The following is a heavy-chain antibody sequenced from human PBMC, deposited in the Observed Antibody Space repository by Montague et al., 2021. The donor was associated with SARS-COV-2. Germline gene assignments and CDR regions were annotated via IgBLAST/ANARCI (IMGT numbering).Heavy chain of an antibody. CDR1: GGSISSSSYY. V-gene: IGHV4-39*07. CDR3: TRGNGWYQP. D-gene: IGHD2-8*01. Sequence: SETLSLTCTVSGGSISSSSYYWGWIRQPPGKGLEWIGNIFYSGXTXYXPSLKSRVTMSVDMSRNQFSLELRSVTVTDTAYYYCTRGNGWYQPWGRGTLVTVSS. J-gene: IGHJ5*02. CDR2: IFYSGXT.